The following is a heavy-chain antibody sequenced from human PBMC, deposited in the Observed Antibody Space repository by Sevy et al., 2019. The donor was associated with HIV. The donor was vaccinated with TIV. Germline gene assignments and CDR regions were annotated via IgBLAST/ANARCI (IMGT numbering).Heavy chain of an antibody. D-gene: IGHD3-10*01. CDR3: ARHEAGSGTYYNLIEY. CDR1: GGSISGYY. CDR2: LDYTGST. Sequence: SETLSLTCAVSGGSISGYYWSWIRQPPGKGLEWIGYLDYTGSTNYSPSLKSRLTISVDTSKSQFSLKLNSVTAADTAFYYCARHEAGSGTYYNLIEYWGQGTLVTVSS. V-gene: IGHV4-59*08. J-gene: IGHJ4*02.